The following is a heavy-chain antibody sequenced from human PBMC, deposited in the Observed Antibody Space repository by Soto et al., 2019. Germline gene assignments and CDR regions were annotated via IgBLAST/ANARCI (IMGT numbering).Heavy chain of an antibody. CDR1: GGSISSGRYY. Sequence: QVQLQESGPGLVKPSQTLSLTCTVSGGSISSGRYYWSWIRQLPGKGLEWIGYISYSGSTYYNPSLKSRVTISMDTSKNQFSLKLSSVTAADTAVYYCARDPSGSYWYFDLWGRGTLVTVSS. CDR2: ISYSGST. D-gene: IGHD1-26*01. V-gene: IGHV4-31*03. J-gene: IGHJ2*01. CDR3: ARDPSGSYWYFDL.